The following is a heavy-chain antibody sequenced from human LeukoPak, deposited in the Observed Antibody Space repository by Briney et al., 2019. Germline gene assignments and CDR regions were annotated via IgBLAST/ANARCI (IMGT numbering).Heavy chain of an antibody. CDR3: ARAGCSGGSCYKTTFDI. CDR2: ISTSGLTI. CDR1: GFTFSSYA. J-gene: IGHJ3*02. D-gene: IGHD2-15*01. Sequence: GGSLRLSCAASGFTFSSYAMNWVRQTPRKGLEWVSYISTSGLTIYYADSVKGRFTISRDNAKNSLYLQMNSLRAEDTAIYYCARAGCSGGSCYKTTFDIWGQGTMVTVSS. V-gene: IGHV3-48*03.